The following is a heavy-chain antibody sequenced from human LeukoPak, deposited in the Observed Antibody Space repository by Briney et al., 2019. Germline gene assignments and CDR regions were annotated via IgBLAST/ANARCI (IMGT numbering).Heavy chain of an antibody. CDR2: IYSGGNI. Sequence: GGSLRHSCVLSGFTVSYNFMTWVPPAPERGLEWVSLIYSGGNIYYADSVKGRFTISRDGSKNTLYLQMNSLRAEDTAVYYCARDPGAAAGNLWSWGQGTLVTVSS. J-gene: IGHJ5*02. D-gene: IGHD6-13*01. V-gene: IGHV3-66*01. CDR3: ARDPGAAAGNLWS. CDR1: GFTVSYNF.